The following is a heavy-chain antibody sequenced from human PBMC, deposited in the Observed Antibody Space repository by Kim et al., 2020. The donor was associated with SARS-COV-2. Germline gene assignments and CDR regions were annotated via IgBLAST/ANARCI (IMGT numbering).Heavy chain of an antibody. J-gene: IGHJ3*02. D-gene: IGHD1-26*01. V-gene: IGHV4-39*01. CDR2: IYYSGST. CDR3: ARPRPTVGATAAFDI. Sequence: SETLSLTCTVSGGSISSSSYYWGWIRQPPGKGLEWIGSIYYSGSTYYNPSLKSRVTISVDTSKNQFSLKLSSVTAADTAVYYCARPRPTVGATAAFDIWGQGTMVTVSS. CDR1: GGSISSSSYY.